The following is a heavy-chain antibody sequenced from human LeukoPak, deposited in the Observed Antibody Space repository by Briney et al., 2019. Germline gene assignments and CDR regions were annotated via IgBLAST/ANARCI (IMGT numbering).Heavy chain of an antibody. V-gene: IGHV4-38-2*02. CDR3: ARVSPDAFDI. CDR2: IYHSGHT. Sequence: PSETLSLTCSVSPYSISTGHYWGWIRQPPGKGLEWIGSIYHSGHTYYNPSLKSRVTISVDKSKNQFSLKLSSVTAADTAVYYCARVSPDAFDIWGQGTMVTVSS. CDR1: PYSISTGHY. J-gene: IGHJ3*02.